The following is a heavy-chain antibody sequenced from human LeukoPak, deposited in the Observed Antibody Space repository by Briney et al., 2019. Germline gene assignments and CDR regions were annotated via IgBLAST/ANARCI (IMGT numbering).Heavy chain of an antibody. V-gene: IGHV3-7*01. D-gene: IGHD1-26*01. CDR3: ARDIRQWGDAFDI. Sequence: PGGSLRLSCAASGFTFSTYWMTWVRQAPGKGLEWVANIKQDGSEKYYVDSVKGRFTISRDNAKNSLYLQMNSLRAEDTAVYYCARDIRQWGDAFDIWGQGTMVTVSS. J-gene: IGHJ3*02. CDR1: GFTFSTYW. CDR2: IKQDGSEK.